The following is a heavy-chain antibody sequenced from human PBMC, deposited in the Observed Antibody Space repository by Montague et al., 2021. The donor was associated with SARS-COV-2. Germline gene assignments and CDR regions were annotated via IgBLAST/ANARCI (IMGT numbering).Heavy chain of an antibody. V-gene: IGHV4-4*02. CDR2: ISHGRTT. CDR3: AREGKAVSGRLDS. D-gene: IGHD6-19*01. Sequence: SETLSLTCTVSSDSFSSSYWCSLLHPPPGKVLDSIGEISHGRTTNYKSSLKSRVTISINKSKNQFSLQLTSVTAADTAVYYCAREGKAVSGRLDSWGQGTLVTVSS. J-gene: IGHJ4*02. CDR1: SDSFSSSYW.